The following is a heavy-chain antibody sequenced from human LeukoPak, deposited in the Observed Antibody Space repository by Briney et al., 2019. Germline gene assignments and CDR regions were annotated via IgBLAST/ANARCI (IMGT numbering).Heavy chain of an antibody. Sequence: SETLSLTCAVYGGSFSGYYWSWIRQPPGKGLEWIGEINHSGSTNYNPSLKSRVTMSVDTSKNQFSLKLSSVTAADAAVYYCARVGDGNIDYWGQGTLVTVSS. CDR3: ARVGDGNIDY. V-gene: IGHV4-34*01. CDR1: GGSFSGYY. D-gene: IGHD4-17*01. CDR2: INHSGST. J-gene: IGHJ4*02.